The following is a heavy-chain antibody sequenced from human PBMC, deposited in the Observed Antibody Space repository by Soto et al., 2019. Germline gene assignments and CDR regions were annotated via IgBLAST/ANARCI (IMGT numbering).Heavy chain of an antibody. J-gene: IGHJ6*03. CDR1: GFTFSSYG. V-gene: IGHV3-33*01. D-gene: IGHD4-17*01. CDR2: IWYDGSNK. Sequence: GGSLRLSCAASGFTFSSYGMHWVRQAPGKGLEWVAVIWYDGSNKYYADSVKGRFTISRDNSKNTLYLQMNSLRAEDTAVYYCARGEEETTVTTNYYYYMDVWGKGTTVTVSS. CDR3: ARGEEETTVTTNYYYYMDV.